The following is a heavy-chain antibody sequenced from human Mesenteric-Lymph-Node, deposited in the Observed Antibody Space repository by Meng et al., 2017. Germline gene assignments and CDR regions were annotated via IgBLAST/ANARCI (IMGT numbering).Heavy chain of an antibody. CDR3: ARADKVRFDY. CDR1: GGSFSSTNW. J-gene: IGHJ4*02. Sequence: QWTGPGLVKLSVTLSLHCVGSGGSFSSTNWWKWVRQPPGKGLEWIGKIYHSGSTYYNPSLKSRVSISVDKSKNQFSLKLSSVTAADTAVYYCARADKVRFDYWGQGTLVTVSS. CDR2: IYHSGST. V-gene: IGHV4-4*02.